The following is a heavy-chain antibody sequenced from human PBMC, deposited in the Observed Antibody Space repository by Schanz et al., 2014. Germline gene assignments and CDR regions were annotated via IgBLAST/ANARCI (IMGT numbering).Heavy chain of an antibody. CDR1: GFSFSSYA. J-gene: IGHJ3*02. CDR2: ITTNGVNGGST. V-gene: IGHV3-64D*06. CDR3: AKCIGWYGRCAFDI. Sequence: EVQLVESGGGLVKPGGSLRLSCSASGFSFSSYALHWVRQAPGKGLEYVSGITTNGVNGGSTYHADSVKGRFTISRDNAKNTLYLQMNSVRAEDTAVYYCAKCIGWYGRCAFDIWGQGTMVTVSS. D-gene: IGHD6-19*01.